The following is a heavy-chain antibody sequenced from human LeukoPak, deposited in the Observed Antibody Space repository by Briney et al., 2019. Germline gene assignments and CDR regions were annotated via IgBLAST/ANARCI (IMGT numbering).Heavy chain of an antibody. D-gene: IGHD3-10*02. CDR1: GFTFSSYA. CDR2: ISSNGGST. Sequence: GGSLRLSCAASGFTFSSYAMHWVRQAPGKGLEYVSAISSNGGSTYYANSVKGRFTISRDNSKNTLYLQMGSLRAEDMAVYYCARYYDLRGFDLWGRGTLVTVSS. J-gene: IGHJ2*01. CDR3: ARYYDLRGFDL. V-gene: IGHV3-64*01.